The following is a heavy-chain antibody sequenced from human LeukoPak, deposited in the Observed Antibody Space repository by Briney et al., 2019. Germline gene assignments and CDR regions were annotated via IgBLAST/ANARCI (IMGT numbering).Heavy chain of an antibody. V-gene: IGHV3-53*01. CDR2: IYSGGST. CDR1: GFTVSSNY. J-gene: IGHJ4*02. D-gene: IGHD3-22*01. CDR3: ARATYYYDSSGYYVFYFDN. Sequence: GGSLRLSCAASGFTVSSNYMSWVRQAPGKGLEWVSVIYSGGSTYYADSVKGRFTISRDNSKNTLYLQMNSLRAEDAAVYYCARATYYYDSSGYYVFYFDNWGQGTLVTVSS.